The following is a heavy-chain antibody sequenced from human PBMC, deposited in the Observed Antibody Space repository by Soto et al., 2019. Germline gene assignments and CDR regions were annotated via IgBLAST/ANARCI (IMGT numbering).Heavy chain of an antibody. V-gene: IGHV3-21*01. CDR1: GFTFSSYS. CDR2: ISSSSSYI. D-gene: IGHD3-22*01. J-gene: IGHJ3*02. CDR3: ALYYYDSSGYPNVVDDAFDI. Sequence: SLRLSCAASGFTFSSYSMNWVRQAPGKGLEWVSSISSSSSYIYYADSVKGRFTISRDNAKNSLYLQMNSLRAEDTAVYYCALYYYDSSGYPNVVDDAFDIWGQGTMVTVSS.